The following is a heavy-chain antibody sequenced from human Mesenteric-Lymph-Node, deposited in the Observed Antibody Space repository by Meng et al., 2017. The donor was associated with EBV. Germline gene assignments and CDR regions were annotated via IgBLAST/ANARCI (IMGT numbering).Heavy chain of an antibody. D-gene: IGHD3-16*01. CDR2: IYHSGST. CDR1: GGSISSGLS. CDR3: ARDEDGTYVFDI. Sequence: QRQLQEAGPGLVKPSQTLSLTCAVSGGSISSGLSWSWIRQPPGKGLEWIGYIYHSGSTYYKPSLNSRVTISVDRSKNQFSLKLTSVTAADTAVYYCARDEDGTYVFDIWGQGTMVTVSS. V-gene: IGHV4-30-2*01. J-gene: IGHJ3*02.